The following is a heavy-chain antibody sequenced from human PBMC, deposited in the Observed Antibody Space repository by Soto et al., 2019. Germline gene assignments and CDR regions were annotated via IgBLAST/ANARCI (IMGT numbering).Heavy chain of an antibody. J-gene: IGHJ5*02. V-gene: IGHV4-59*03. CDR3: ATDSGIGFWGWFDP. CDR2: IYHRGNT. Sequence: QVQLQESGPRLVKPSETLSVTCTVSGGPISSYYCSWIRQAPGKGLEWIGYIYHRGNTSRSNPSPKSRVTISVDTSKNQFSLELNSVTAADTAVYYCATDSGIGFWGWFDPWGQGTLVTVSS. CDR1: GGPISSYY. D-gene: IGHD3-16*01.